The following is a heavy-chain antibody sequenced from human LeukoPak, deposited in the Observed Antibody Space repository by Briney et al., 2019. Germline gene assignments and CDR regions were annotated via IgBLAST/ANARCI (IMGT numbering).Heavy chain of an antibody. CDR3: ARRDSSSWYSNYFDY. CDR2: IYYSGST. Sequence: SETLSLTCTVSGGSISSYYWSWIRQPAGKGLEWIGYIYYSGSTNYNPSLKSRVTISVDTSKNQFSLKLSSVTAADTAVYYCARRDSSSWYSNYFDYWGQGTLVTVSS. CDR1: GGSISSYY. J-gene: IGHJ4*02. V-gene: IGHV4-59*08. D-gene: IGHD6-13*01.